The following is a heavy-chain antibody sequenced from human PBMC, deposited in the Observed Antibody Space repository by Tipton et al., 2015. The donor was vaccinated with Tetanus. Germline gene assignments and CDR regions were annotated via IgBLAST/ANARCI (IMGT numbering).Heavy chain of an antibody. V-gene: IGHV1-18*04. CDR1: GYTFTSYG. CDR3: ARDDPVRQFPS. Sequence: VQLVQSGAEVKKPGASVKVSCKASGYTFTSYGISWVRQATGQGLEWMGWISAYNGNTNYAQKLQGRVTMTTDTSTGIAYMELRSLRSDAPAVYYWARDDPVRQFPSWGQGPLVPVSS. CDR2: ISAYNGNT. J-gene: IGHJ5*02. D-gene: IGHD1-1*01.